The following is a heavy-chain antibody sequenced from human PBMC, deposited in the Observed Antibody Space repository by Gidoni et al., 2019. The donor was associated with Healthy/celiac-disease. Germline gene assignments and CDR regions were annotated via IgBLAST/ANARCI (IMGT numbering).Heavy chain of an antibody. CDR2: IYYSGST. V-gene: IGHV4-31*03. J-gene: IGHJ3*02. CDR1: GGSISSGGYY. D-gene: IGHD3-22*01. CDR3: ARAAGTMIVVVITSLGAFDI. Sequence: QVQLQESGPGLVKPSQTLSLTCTVSGGSISSGGYYWSWIRQHPGKGLEWIGYIYYSGSTYYNPSLKSRVTISVDTSKNQFSLKLSSVTAADTAGYYCARAAGTMIVVVITSLGAFDIWGQGTMVTVSS.